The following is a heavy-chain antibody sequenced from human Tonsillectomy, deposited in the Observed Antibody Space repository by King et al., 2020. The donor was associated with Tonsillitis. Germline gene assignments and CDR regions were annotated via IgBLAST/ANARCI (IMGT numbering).Heavy chain of an antibody. Sequence: VQLVESGGGVVQPGGSLRLSCVASGYTFSNYGMHWVRQAPGKGLEWVAFIGHDGSKKYFGDSVKGRVTISRDNSKNTVYLQVNSLRAEDTAVYYCAKDPIAGYSSGWYLDYWGQGILVTVSS. CDR2: IGHDGSKK. J-gene: IGHJ4*02. V-gene: IGHV3-30*02. D-gene: IGHD6-19*01. CDR1: GYTFSNYG. CDR3: AKDPIAGYSSGWYLDY.